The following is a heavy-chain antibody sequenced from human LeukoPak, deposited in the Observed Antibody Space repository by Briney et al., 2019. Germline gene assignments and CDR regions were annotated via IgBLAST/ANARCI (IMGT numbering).Heavy chain of an antibody. CDR2: IGARATTT. D-gene: IGHD5-12*01. CDR1: GFTFTTYA. CDR3: AKAGGHDWNYWYFDL. Sequence: GGSLRLSCAASGFTFTTYAMSWVRQAPGKGLEWVSSIGARATTTYYTGSVKGRFTTPRDNSQNTLYLQMNSLRVEDTAVYYCAKAGGHDWNYWYFDLWGRGTLVTVSS. J-gene: IGHJ2*01. V-gene: IGHV3-23*01.